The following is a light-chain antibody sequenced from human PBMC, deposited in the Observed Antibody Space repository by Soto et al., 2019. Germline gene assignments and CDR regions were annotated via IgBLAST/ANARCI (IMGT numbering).Light chain of an antibody. V-gene: IGKV3-11*01. Sequence: ENVLTQSPVTLSLSPGERATLSCRASQSVKSYLAWYQQKPGQAPRLLIYDASNRAAGIPARFSGSGSGTDFTLTISSLDPEDFAVYYCQSRSSWPPVLTFGGGTKVVIK. J-gene: IGKJ4*01. CDR1: QSVKSY. CDR3: QSRSSWPPVLT. CDR2: DAS.